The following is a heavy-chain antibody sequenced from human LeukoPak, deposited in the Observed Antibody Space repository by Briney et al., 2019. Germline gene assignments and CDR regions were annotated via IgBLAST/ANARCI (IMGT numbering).Heavy chain of an antibody. CDR1: GFTFSSYS. D-gene: IGHD2-15*01. V-gene: IGHV3-21*01. CDR3: ATSPLLHAFDI. CDR2: ISSSSSYI. Sequence: GGSLRLSCAASGFTFSSYSMNWVRQAPGKGLEWVSSISSSSSYIYYSDSVKGRFTISRDNAKNSLYLQMNSLRAEDTAVYYCATSPLLHAFDIWGQGTMVTVSS. J-gene: IGHJ3*02.